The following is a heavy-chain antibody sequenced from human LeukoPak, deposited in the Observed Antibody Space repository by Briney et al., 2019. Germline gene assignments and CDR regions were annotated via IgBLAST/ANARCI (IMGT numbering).Heavy chain of an antibody. V-gene: IGHV4-34*01. J-gene: IGHJ4*02. CDR1: GGSFSGYY. Sequence: SETLSLTCAVYGGSFSGYYWSWIRQPPGKGLEWIGEINHSGSTNYNPSLKSRVTISVDTSKNQFSLKLSSVTAADTAVYYCARDDDFWSGYFFWGQGTLVTVSS. D-gene: IGHD3-3*01. CDR2: INHSGST. CDR3: ARDDDFWSGYFF.